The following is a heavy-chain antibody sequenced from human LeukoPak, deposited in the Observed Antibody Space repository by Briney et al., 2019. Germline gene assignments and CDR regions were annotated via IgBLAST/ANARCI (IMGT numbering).Heavy chain of an antibody. CDR3: ARGGTTVTPGLLWFDP. V-gene: IGHV4-59*01. Sequence: SETLSLTCTVSGGSISSYYWSWIRQPPGKGLEWIGYIYYSGSTNYNPSLKSRVAISGDTSKNQFSLKLSSVTAADTAVYYCARGGTTVTPGLLWFDPWGQGTLVTVSS. CDR1: GGSISSYY. J-gene: IGHJ5*02. D-gene: IGHD4-17*01. CDR2: IYYSGST.